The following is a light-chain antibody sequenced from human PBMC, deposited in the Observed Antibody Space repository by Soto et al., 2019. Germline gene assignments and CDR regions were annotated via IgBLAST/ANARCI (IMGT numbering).Light chain of an antibody. CDR1: QSVGSN. V-gene: IGKV3-15*01. CDR2: GAS. CDR3: QQHNNWPRLG. J-gene: IGKJ4*01. Sequence: EIVMTQSPATLSVSPGERATLSCRASQSVGSNLAWYQQKPGQAPRLLIYGASTRATGIPARFSGSGSGTEFTLTISSLQSEDFAVYYCQQHNNWPRLGFGGGTKVEIK.